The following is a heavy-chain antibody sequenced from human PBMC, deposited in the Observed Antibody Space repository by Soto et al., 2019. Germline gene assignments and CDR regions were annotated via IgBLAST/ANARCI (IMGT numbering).Heavy chain of an antibody. Sequence: SETLSLTCTVSGGSISSGDYYRSWIRQPPGKGLEWIGYIYYSGSTYYNPSLKSRVTISVDTSKNQFSLKLSSVTAADTAVYYCARDGSGSYYKFGYYYYGMDVWGQGTTVTVSS. D-gene: IGHD3-10*01. CDR1: GGSISSGDYY. J-gene: IGHJ6*02. V-gene: IGHV4-30-4*01. CDR2: IYYSGST. CDR3: ARDGSGSYYKFGYYYYGMDV.